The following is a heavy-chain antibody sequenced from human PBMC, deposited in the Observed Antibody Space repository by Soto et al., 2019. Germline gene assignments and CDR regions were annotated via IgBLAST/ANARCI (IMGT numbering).Heavy chain of an antibody. V-gene: IGHV3-9*01. Sequence: EMQLVESGGGSVQPGRSLRLSCAASGFSFDDYGMHWVRQGPGKGLEWVAGISWNSGDIYYADSVKGRFTSSRDNAKKSLYLQMNSLRTEDTALYYCAKENDLDRDGPFDYWGQGILVTVSS. CDR1: GFSFDDYG. J-gene: IGHJ4*02. CDR3: AKENDLDRDGPFDY. CDR2: ISWNSGDI. D-gene: IGHD2-2*03.